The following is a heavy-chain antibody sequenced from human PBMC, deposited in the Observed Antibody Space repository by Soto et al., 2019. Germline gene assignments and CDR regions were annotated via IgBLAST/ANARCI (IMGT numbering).Heavy chain of an antibody. CDR3: VRRQVSATGIDWFDP. CDR2: INAANGDT. CDR1: GYTFTSYG. D-gene: IGHD6-13*01. V-gene: IGHV1-3*01. J-gene: IGHJ5*02. Sequence: ASVKVSCKASGYTFTSYGIHWVRQAPGQRLEWMGWINAANGDTKYSPKFQGRVTITRDTSASTAYMEPSSLRSEDTAVYYCVRRQVSATGIDWFDPWGQGTLVTVSS.